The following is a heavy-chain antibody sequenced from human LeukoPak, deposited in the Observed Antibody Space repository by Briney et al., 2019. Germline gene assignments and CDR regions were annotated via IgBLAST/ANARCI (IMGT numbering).Heavy chain of an antibody. CDR2: ISWNSGSI. CDR3: AKSPVVVITTHFDY. V-gene: IGHV3-9*01. J-gene: IGHJ4*02. Sequence: GGSLRLSCAASGFTFDDYAMHWVRQAPGKGLEWVSGISWNSGSIGYADSVKGRFTISRDNAKNSLYLQMNSLRAEDTALYYCAKSPVVVITTHFDYWGQGTLVTVSS. D-gene: IGHD3-22*01. CDR1: GFTFDDYA.